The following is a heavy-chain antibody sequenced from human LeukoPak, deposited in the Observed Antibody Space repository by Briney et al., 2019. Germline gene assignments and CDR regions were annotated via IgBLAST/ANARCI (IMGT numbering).Heavy chain of an antibody. V-gene: IGHV1-46*01. D-gene: IGHD6-19*01. CDR2: INPSGGST. CDR3: ASSVFVAVAARDY. CDR1: GYTFTSYY. J-gene: IGHJ4*02. Sequence: EASVKVSCKASGYTFTSYYMHWVRQAPGQGLEWMGIINPSGGSTSYAQKFQGRVTMTRDTSTSTVYMELSSLRAEDTAVYYCASSVFVAVAARDYWGQGTLVTVSS.